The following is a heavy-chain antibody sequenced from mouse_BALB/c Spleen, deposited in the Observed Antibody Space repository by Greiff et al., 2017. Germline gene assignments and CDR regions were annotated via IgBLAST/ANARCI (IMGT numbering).Heavy chain of an antibody. CDR1: GYSITSDYA. J-gene: IGHJ4*01. Sequence: EVQLQESGPGLVKPSQSLSLTCTVTGYSITSDYAWNWIRQFPGNKLEWMGYISYSGSTSYNPSLKSRISITRDTSKNQFFLQLNSVTTEDTATYYCARGRYGNYVINAMDYWGQGTSVTVSS. CDR2: ISYSGST. V-gene: IGHV3-2*02. D-gene: IGHD2-10*02. CDR3: ARGRYGNYVINAMDY.